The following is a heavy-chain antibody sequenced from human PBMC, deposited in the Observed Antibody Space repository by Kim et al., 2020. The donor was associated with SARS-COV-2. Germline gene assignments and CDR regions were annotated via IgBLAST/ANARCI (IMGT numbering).Heavy chain of an antibody. V-gene: IGHV4-59*01. CDR3: ASAYEDVVGGGYPKHFDY. D-gene: IGHD3-22*01. J-gene: IGHJ4*02. CDR1: GGSISSYY. Sequence: SETLSLTCTVSGGSISSYYWSWIRQPPGKGLEWIGYIYYSGSTNYNPSLKSRVTISVDTSKNQFSLKLSSVTAADTAVYYCASAYEDVVGGGYPKHFDYWGQGTLVTVSS. CDR2: IYYSGST.